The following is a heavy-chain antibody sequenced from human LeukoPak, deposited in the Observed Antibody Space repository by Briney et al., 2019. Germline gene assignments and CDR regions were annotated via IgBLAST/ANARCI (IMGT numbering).Heavy chain of an antibody. Sequence: ASVKVSCKASGYTFTAYYMHWVRQAPGQGLEWVGWTNSGSGDTNYAQRFQGRVTVTRDTSISTTYMEVYNLKSDDTAVYYCVREARAAADYWGQGTLVTVSS. CDR3: VREARAAADY. V-gene: IGHV1-2*02. CDR1: GYTFTAYY. D-gene: IGHD2-15*01. CDR2: TNSGSGDT. J-gene: IGHJ4*02.